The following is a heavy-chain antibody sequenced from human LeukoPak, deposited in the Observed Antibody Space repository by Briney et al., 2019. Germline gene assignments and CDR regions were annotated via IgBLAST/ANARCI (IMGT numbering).Heavy chain of an antibody. CDR2: SRNDNGKR. Sequence: GASVKVSFMSSGYTFRDYVINWVRQAPGQGLAWMGWSRNDNGKRENAQKIQGRVTMTRDTSTSTAYMELRSLTSDDTAVYCCARVTMVTTSPWSWGPKKIGQEVTWHDLWGRGPLVTVSS. V-gene: IGHV1-18*01. J-gene: IGHJ5*02. D-gene: IGHD4/OR15-4a*01. CDR3: ARVTMVTTSPWSWGPKKIGQEVTWHDL. CDR1: GYTFRDYV.